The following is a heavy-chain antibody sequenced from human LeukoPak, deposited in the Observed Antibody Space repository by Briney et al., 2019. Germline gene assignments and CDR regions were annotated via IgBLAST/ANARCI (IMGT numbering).Heavy chain of an antibody. Sequence: SGGSLRLSCAASGFTFSSYDMHWVRQATGKGLEWVSAIGTAGDTYYPGSAKGRFTISRENAKNSLYLQMNSLRAGDTAVYYGARAYRAGVAVAGTYYFDYWGQGTLVTVSS. CDR2: IGTAGDT. V-gene: IGHV3-13*04. CDR3: ARAYRAGVAVAGTYYFDY. J-gene: IGHJ4*02. D-gene: IGHD6-19*01. CDR1: GFTFSSYD.